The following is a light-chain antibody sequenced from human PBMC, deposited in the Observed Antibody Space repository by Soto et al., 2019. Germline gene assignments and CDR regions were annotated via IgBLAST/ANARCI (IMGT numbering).Light chain of an antibody. CDR2: AAS. CDR1: RAISTN. CDR3: QHLNGYPRT. V-gene: IGKV1-9*01. Sequence: DIQLTQSPSFLSASVGDRVTISCWASRAISTNLAWYQQEPGKAPKLVIYAASTLQSGVPSRFSGSGSGAEFTLTISSLHPEDFATYYCQHLNGYPRTFGQGTKVEIK. J-gene: IGKJ1*01.